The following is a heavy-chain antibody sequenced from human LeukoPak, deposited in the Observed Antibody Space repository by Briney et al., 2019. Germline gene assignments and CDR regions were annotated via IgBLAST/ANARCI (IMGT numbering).Heavy chain of an antibody. V-gene: IGHV3-23*01. D-gene: IGHD4-17*01. CDR3: ARDPNGDYIGAFDF. Sequence: GGSLRLSCAASGFTFSSYAMSWVRQAPGKGLEWVSGISGSGGSTYYGDSVKGRFTISRDNSKNRLYLQMNSLRAEDTAVYYCARDPNGDYIGAFDFRGQGTMVTVSS. CDR2: ISGSGGST. CDR1: GFTFSSYA. J-gene: IGHJ3*01.